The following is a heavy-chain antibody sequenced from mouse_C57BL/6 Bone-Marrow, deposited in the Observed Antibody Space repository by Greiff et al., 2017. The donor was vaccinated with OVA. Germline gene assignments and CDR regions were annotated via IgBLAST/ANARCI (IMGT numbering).Heavy chain of an antibody. V-gene: IGHV14-2*01. CDR2: IDPEDGDT. Sequence: VQLQQSGAELVKPGASVKLSCTASGFNINDYCMHWVKQRTEQGLEWIGRIDPEDGDTKYAPKFQGKATITADTSSNTAYLQLSSLTSEDTAVYYGASDHYGSSPYFDDWGQGTTLTVSS. CDR1: GFNINDYC. J-gene: IGHJ2*01. D-gene: IGHD1-1*01. CDR3: ASDHYGSSPYFDD.